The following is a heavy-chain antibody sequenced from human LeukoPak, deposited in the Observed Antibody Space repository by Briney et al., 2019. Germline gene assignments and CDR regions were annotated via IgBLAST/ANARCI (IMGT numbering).Heavy chain of an antibody. D-gene: IGHD3-22*01. Sequence: GSLRLSCAASGFTVSSNYMSWVRQAPGKGLEWVSVIYSGGSTYYADSVKGRFTISRDNSKNTLYLQMNSLRAEDTAVYYCARGAYYDSSAPEDAFDIWGQGTMVTVSS. CDR3: ARGAYYDSSAPEDAFDI. CDR2: IYSGGST. CDR1: GFTVSSNY. J-gene: IGHJ3*02. V-gene: IGHV3-53*01.